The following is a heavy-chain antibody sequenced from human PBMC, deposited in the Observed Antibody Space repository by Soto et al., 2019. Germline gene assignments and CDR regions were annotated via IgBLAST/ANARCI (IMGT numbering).Heavy chain of an antibody. D-gene: IGHD3-10*01. CDR1: GFTFVMYA. J-gene: IGHJ4*02. Sequence: AAVKVACKASGFTFVMYAIHWVRQAPGQGLEWMAWINAGNGHTTYSQKFEGRVTITRDTSARTVYMELRSLRFEDTATYYCARAGWFAEGYFDFWGQGTPVTVSS. V-gene: IGHV1-3*01. CDR2: INAGNGHT. CDR3: ARAGWFAEGYFDF.